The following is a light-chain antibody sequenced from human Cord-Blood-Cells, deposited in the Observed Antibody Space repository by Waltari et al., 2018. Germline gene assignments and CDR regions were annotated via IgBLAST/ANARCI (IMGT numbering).Light chain of an antibody. CDR2: EVS. CDR3: SSYTSSSTLV. Sequence: QSALTQPASVSGSPGQSITISCTGTRSAVGGYKYFSWYQQHPGKAPKLMIYEVSNRPSGVSNRFSGSKSGNTASLTISGLQAEDEADYYCSSYTSSSTLVFGTGTKVTVL. V-gene: IGLV2-14*01. J-gene: IGLJ1*01. CDR1: RSAVGGYKY.